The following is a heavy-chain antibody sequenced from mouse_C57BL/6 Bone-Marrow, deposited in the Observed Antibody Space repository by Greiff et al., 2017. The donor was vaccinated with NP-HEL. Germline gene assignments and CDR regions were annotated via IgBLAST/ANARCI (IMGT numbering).Heavy chain of an antibody. D-gene: IGHD2-4*01. V-gene: IGHV5-15*01. CDR3: ARHWYYDWYFDV. CDR2: ISNLAYSI. J-gene: IGHJ1*03. Sequence: DVKLVESGGGLVQPGGSLKLSCAASGFTFSDYGMAWVRQAPRKGPEWVAFISNLAYSIYYADTVTGRFTISRENAKNTLYLEMSSLRSEDTAMYYCARHWYYDWYFDVWGTGTTVTVSS. CDR1: GFTFSDYG.